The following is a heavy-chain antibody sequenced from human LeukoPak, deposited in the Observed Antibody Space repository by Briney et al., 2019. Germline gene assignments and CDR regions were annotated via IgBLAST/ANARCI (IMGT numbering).Heavy chain of an antibody. CDR3: RVFDS. Sequence: PSETLSLTCTVSGGSVYTSDYYWGWVRQPPGKGPEWFGDIFYTGKTNYNPSLKSRVSISIDTSKNQFSLKLTSVTAADTAVYCARVFDSWGQGTLVTVSS. J-gene: IGHJ4*02. V-gene: IGHV4-39*07. CDR1: GGSVYTSDYY. CDR2: IFYTGKT.